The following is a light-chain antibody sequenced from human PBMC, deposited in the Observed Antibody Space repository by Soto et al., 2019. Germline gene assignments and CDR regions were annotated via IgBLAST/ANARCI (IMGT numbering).Light chain of an antibody. CDR1: SSNSGAGYD. CDR3: QSYDSSLSGSRV. J-gene: IGLJ1*01. CDR2: GNS. Sequence: QSVLTRPPSVSGAPGRRVTISCTGSSSNSGAGYDVHWYQQLPGTAPKLLIYGNSNRPSGVPDRFSGSKSGTSASLAITGLQAEDEADYYCQSYDSSLSGSRVFGTGTKVTVL. V-gene: IGLV1-40*01.